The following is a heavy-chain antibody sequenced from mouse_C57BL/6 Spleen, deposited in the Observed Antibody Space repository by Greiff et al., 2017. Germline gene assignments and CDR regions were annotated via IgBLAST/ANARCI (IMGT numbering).Heavy chain of an antibody. CDR1: GYTFTSYG. Sequence: QVHVKQSGAELARPGASVKLSCKASGYTFTSYGISWVKQRTGKGLEWIGEIYPRSGNTYYNEKFKGKATLTADKSSRTAYMELRSLTSEASAVYFCAREGHYYGSSRLYAMNYWGQGTSVTVSS. D-gene: IGHD1-1*01. J-gene: IGHJ4*01. V-gene: IGHV1-81*01. CDR3: AREGHYYGSSRLYAMNY. CDR2: IYPRSGNT.